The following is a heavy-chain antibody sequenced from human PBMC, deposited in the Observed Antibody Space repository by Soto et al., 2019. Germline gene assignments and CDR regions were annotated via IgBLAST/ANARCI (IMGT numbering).Heavy chain of an antibody. J-gene: IGHJ3*02. CDR3: ARALRRRITMVRGVIMGAPDAFDI. Sequence: GASVKVSCKASGYTFTSYYMHWVRQAPGQGLEWMGIINPSGGSTSYAQKFQGGVTMTRDTSTSTVYMELSSLRSGDTAVYYCARALRRRITMVRGVIMGAPDAFDIWGQGTMVTVSS. D-gene: IGHD3-10*01. CDR2: INPSGGST. V-gene: IGHV1-46*01. CDR1: GYTFTSYY.